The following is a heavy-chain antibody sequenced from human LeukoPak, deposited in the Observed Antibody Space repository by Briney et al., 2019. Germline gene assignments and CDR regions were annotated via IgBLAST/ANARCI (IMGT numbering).Heavy chain of an antibody. CDR3: ARGGYSINSLDY. CDR2: INTDETTT. V-gene: IGHV3-74*01. Sequence: GGSLRLSCSASGFTFSSYWMHWVRQAPGKGLVWVSRINTDETTTNSADSVEGRFSISRDNAKNTLYLQMNGLRAEDTALYYCARGGYSINSLDYWGQGTLVTVSS. CDR1: GFTFSSYW. J-gene: IGHJ4*02. D-gene: IGHD4-11*01.